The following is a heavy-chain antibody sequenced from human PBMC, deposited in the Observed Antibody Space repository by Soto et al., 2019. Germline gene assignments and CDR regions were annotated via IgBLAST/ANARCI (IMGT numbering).Heavy chain of an antibody. CDR3: ARGGFAPFDY. Sequence: EVQLVETGGGLIQPGGSLRLSCAASGFTVSSAYMSWVRQAPGKGLEWVSVIYSGGSTYYADSLKGRLTISRDNSKNTLNLQMNSLRAEDTAVYYCARGGFAPFDYWGQGTMVTVSS. V-gene: IGHV3-53*02. CDR1: GFTVSSAY. J-gene: IGHJ4*02. CDR2: IYSGGST.